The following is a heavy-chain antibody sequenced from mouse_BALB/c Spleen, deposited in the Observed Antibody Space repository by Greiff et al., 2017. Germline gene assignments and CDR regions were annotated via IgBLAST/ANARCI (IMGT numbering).Heavy chain of an antibody. CDR3: ARHDDGPFDY. D-gene: IGHD2-3*01. J-gene: IGHJ2*01. CDR2: ISSGGGST. Sequence: EVKVEESGGGLVKPGGSLKLSCAASGFAFSSYDMSWVRQTPEKRLEWVAYISSGGGSTYYPDTVKGRFTISRDNAKNTLYLQMSSLKSEDTAMYYCARHDDGPFDYWGQGTTLTVSS. CDR1: GFAFSSYD. V-gene: IGHV5-12-1*01.